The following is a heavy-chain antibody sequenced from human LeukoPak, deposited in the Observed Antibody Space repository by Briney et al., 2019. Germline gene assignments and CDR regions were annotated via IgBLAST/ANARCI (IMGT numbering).Heavy chain of an antibody. CDR2: IWSDGTNE. CDR3: ARASGTGSYILDY. D-gene: IGHD1-26*01. Sequence: GGSLRLSCEASGFTFSGYSMNWVRQAPGKGLEWVAIIWSDGTNEKYANSVKGRFTISRDNFENTVYLQMNSLRAEDTAVYYCARASGTGSYILDYWGQGTLLTVSP. CDR1: GFTFSGYS. V-gene: IGHV3-33*08. J-gene: IGHJ4*02.